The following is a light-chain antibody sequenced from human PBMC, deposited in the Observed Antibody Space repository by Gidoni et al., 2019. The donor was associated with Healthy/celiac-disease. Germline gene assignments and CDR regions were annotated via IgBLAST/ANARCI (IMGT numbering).Light chain of an antibody. Sequence: EIVMTQSPATLSVSPGERATLSCRASQSVSSNLAWYQQKPGQAPRLLIYGASTRATGIPARFSGSGSGTEFTLTISSLQSEDFAVYYCQRGDTFGPXTKVDIK. CDR1: QSVSSN. CDR2: GAS. J-gene: IGKJ3*01. CDR3: QRGDT. V-gene: IGKV3D-15*01.